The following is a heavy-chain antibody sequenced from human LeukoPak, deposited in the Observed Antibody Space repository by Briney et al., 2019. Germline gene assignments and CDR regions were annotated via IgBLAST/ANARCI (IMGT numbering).Heavy chain of an antibody. CDR2: IYTSGST. CDR3: ARDLDSSSWYAAFDI. CDR1: GGSISSYY. J-gene: IGHJ3*02. D-gene: IGHD6-13*01. Sequence: SETLSLTCTVSGGSISSYYWSWIRQPAGKGLEWIGRIYTSGSTNYNPSFKSRVTMSVDTSKNQFSLKLSSVTAADTAVYYCARDLDSSSWYAAFDIWGQGTMVTVSS. V-gene: IGHV4-4*07.